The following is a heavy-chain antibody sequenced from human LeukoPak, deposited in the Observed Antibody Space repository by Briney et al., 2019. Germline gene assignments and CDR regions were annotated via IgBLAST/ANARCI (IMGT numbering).Heavy chain of an antibody. CDR2: ISAYNGNT. CDR3: ARGPPVSGSGSYRDY. Sequence: ASVKVSCKASGYTFTSYGISWVRQAPGQGLEWMGWISAYNGNTNYARKLQGRVTMTTDTSTSTAYMELRSLRSDDTAVYYCARGPPVSGSGSYRDYWGQGTLVTVSS. V-gene: IGHV1-18*01. D-gene: IGHD3-10*01. CDR1: GYTFTSYG. J-gene: IGHJ4*02.